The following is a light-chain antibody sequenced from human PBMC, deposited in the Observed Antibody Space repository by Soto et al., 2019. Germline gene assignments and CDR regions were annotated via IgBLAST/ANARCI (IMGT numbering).Light chain of an antibody. CDR2: GTS. V-gene: IGKV3-20*01. Sequence: ETVLTQSPGTLFLSPGERATLSCRASQFVNNRYLAGYQQKPGQAPRLLIFGTSNTATGISDRFRGSGSGTDFTLTIYRLEREDAAIYDCQQGGGAPWGTFGPGIRVEIK. J-gene: IGKJ1*01. CDR1: QFVNNRY. CDR3: QQGGGAPWGT.